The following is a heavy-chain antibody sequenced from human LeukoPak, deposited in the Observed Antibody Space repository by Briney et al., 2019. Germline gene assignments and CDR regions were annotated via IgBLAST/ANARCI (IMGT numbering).Heavy chain of an antibody. CDR1: GYTFTGYY. Sequence: ASVKVSCKASGYTFTGYYMHWVRQAPGQGLEWMGWINPNSGGTNYAQKFQGRVTMTRDTSISTAYMELSRPRSDDTAVYYCARDRSGSYYPYYYMDVWGKGTTVTVSS. J-gene: IGHJ6*03. CDR2: INPNSGGT. D-gene: IGHD1-26*01. V-gene: IGHV1-2*02. CDR3: ARDRSGSYYPYYYMDV.